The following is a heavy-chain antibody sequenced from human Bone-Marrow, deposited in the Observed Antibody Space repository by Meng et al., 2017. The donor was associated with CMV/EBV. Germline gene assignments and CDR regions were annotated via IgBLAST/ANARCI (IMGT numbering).Heavy chain of an antibody. CDR2: INPNSGGT. Sequence: ASVKVSCKASGYTFTGYYMHWVRQAPGQGLEWMGWINPNSGGTNYAQKFQGRVTMTRDTSISTAYMELSRLRSDDTAVYYCARVHSGQGDAFDICGQGTMVTVSS. V-gene: IGHV1-2*02. CDR1: GYTFTGYY. D-gene: IGHD3-10*01. CDR3: ARVHSGQGDAFDI. J-gene: IGHJ3*02.